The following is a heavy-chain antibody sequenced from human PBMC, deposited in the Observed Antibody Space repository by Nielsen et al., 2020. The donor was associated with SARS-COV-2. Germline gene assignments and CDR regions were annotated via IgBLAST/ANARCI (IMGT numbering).Heavy chain of an antibody. CDR1: GGSISSYY. V-gene: IGHV4-59*13. D-gene: IGHD3-22*01. J-gene: IGHJ4*02. Sequence: SETLSLTCTVSGGSISSYYWSWIRQPPGKGLEWIGYIYYSGSTNYNPSLKSRVTISVDTSKNQFSLKLSSVTAADTAVYYCASSRYYDSSGYDYWGQGTLVTVSS. CDR3: ASSRYYDSSGYDY. CDR2: IYYSGST.